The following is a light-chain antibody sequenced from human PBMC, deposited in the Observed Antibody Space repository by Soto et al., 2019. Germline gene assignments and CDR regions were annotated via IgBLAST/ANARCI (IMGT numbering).Light chain of an antibody. CDR3: CSYAGTGAYV. CDR1: GSDVGAYNL. CDR2: EVN. J-gene: IGLJ1*01. Sequence: QSALTQPASVSGSPGQSITISCAGTGSDVGAYNLDSWYQQHPGNGPKLIICEVNTRPSGISNRFSGSKSGDTASLTISGLQAEEEAYDFSCSYAGTGAYVFVTGTKLTVL. V-gene: IGLV2-23*02.